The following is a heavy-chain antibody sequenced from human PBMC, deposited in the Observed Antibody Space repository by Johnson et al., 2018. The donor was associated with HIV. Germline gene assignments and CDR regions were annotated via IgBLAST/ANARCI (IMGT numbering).Heavy chain of an antibody. CDR1: GFTFSSYA. Sequence: VQLVESGGGVVQPGRSLRLSCAASGFTFSSYAMSWVRQAPGKGLEWVSAISGSGGSTYYADSVKGRFTISRDNSKNTLYLQMNSLRAEDTAVYYCARGLIDYGDSQAFDIWGQGTMVTVSS. J-gene: IGHJ3*02. V-gene: IGHV3-23*04. CDR2: ISGSGGST. D-gene: IGHD4-17*01. CDR3: ARGLIDYGDSQAFDI.